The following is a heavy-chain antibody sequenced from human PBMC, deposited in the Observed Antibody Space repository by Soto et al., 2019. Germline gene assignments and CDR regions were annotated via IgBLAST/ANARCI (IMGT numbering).Heavy chain of an antibody. CDR2: IKQDGSEK. J-gene: IGHJ4*02. CDR1: GFTFSSYW. D-gene: IGHD3-3*01. CDR3: ARDFHYDFWSGYQNPLEDY. V-gene: IGHV3-7*01. Sequence: EVQLVESGGGLVQPGGSLRLSCAASGFTFSSYWMSWVRQAPGKGLEWVANIKQDGSEKYYVDSVKGRFTISRDNAKNSLYLQMNSLRAEDTAVYYCARDFHYDFWSGYQNPLEDYWGQGTLVTVSS.